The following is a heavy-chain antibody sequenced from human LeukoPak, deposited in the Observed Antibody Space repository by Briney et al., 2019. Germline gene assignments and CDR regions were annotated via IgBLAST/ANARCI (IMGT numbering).Heavy chain of an antibody. V-gene: IGHV3-21*01. CDR1: GFTFSSYW. CDR3: ARDRGYGDYINYAFDY. CDR2: ISSSSSYI. J-gene: IGHJ4*02. D-gene: IGHD4-17*01. Sequence: GGSLRLSCAASGFTFSSYWMNWVRQAPGKGLEWVSSISSSSSYIYYADSVKGRFTISRDNAKNSLYLQMNSLRAEDTAVYYCARDRGYGDYINYAFDYWGQGTLVTVSS.